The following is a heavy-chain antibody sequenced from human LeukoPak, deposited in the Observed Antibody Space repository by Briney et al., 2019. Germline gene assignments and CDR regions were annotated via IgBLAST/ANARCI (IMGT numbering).Heavy chain of an antibody. CDR3: ARGVFSSGWYPDNFDC. CDR1: GFSFSRYW. Sequence: GGSLRLSCAASGFSFSRYWMSWVRQAPGKGLEWVANIKHDGSDTFYVDSLKGRFTISRDNAKNSLYLQMNGLRAEDTALYYCARGVFSSGWYPDNFDCWGQGTLVTVSS. J-gene: IGHJ4*02. V-gene: IGHV3-7*01. D-gene: IGHD6-19*01. CDR2: IKHDGSDT.